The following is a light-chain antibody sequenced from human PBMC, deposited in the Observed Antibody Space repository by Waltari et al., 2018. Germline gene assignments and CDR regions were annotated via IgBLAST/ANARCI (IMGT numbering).Light chain of an antibody. Sequence: QSVLTQPPSASGTPAPGATLPSSGSISNIGGNSVSWYQQLPGPAPKLLIYTNNQRPSGVPDRFSGSKSGTSASLAISGLQSEDEAHYYCAAWDDTLNGRVFGGGTKVTVL. CDR2: TNN. CDR1: ISNIGGNS. CDR3: AAWDDTLNGRV. V-gene: IGLV1-44*01. J-gene: IGLJ3*02.